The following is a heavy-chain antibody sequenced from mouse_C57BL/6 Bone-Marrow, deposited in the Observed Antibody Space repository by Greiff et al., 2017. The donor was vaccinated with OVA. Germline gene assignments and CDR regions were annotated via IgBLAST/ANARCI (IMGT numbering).Heavy chain of an antibody. D-gene: IGHD1-1*01. CDR3: ARDGSSYGGVDY. CDR2: IDPSDSYT. Sequence: QVQLQQPGAELVKPGASVKLSCKASGYTFTSYWMHWVKQRPGQGLEWIGEIDPSDSYTNYNQKFKGKSTLTVDKSSSTAYMQLSSLTSEDSAVYYCARDGSSYGGVDYWGQGTSVTVSS. CDR1: GYTFTSYW. J-gene: IGHJ4*01. V-gene: IGHV1-69*01.